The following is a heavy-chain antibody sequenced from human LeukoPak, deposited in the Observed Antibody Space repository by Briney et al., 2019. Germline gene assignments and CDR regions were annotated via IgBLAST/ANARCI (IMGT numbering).Heavy chain of an antibody. CDR1: GYTFTSYG. Sequence: ASVKVSCKASGYTFTSYGISWVRQAPGQGLEWMGWISAYNGNTNYAQKVQGRVTMATDTSTSTVYMELTRLRSDDTAVYYCARDGSRISVVREIVRSFFDYWGQGTLVTVSS. V-gene: IGHV1-18*01. J-gene: IGHJ4*02. D-gene: IGHD3-10*01. CDR3: ARDGSRISVVREIVRSFFDY. CDR2: ISAYNGNT.